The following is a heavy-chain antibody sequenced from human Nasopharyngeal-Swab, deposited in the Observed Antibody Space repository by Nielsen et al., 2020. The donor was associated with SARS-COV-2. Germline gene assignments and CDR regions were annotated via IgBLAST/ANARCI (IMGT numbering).Heavy chain of an antibody. CDR1: GYSFSNYW. Sequence: GESLKISCKASGYSFSNYWIGWVRQMPGKGLEWMGIIYPGDSDTRYSPSFQGQVTISADKSISTAYLQWSSLKASDTAMYYCARQGHDSSGYYPVWGQGTLVTVSS. J-gene: IGHJ4*02. CDR2: IYPGDSDT. D-gene: IGHD3-22*01. V-gene: IGHV5-51*01. CDR3: ARQGHDSSGYYPV.